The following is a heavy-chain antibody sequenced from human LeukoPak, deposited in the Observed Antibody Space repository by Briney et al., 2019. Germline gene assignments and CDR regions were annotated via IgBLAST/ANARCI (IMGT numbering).Heavy chain of an antibody. Sequence: GGSLRLSCAASGFTVSTCLMSSARQTAGKRMESVSTVSGSGSTYYADSVKGRFTISRDNSRNTLFLQMNTLRAEDTAVYYCAKRPHCSTPGCHHIEYWGQGTLVTVYS. V-gene: IGHV3-23*01. CDR2: VSGSGST. CDR1: GFTVSTCL. D-gene: IGHD2-2*01. J-gene: IGHJ4*02. CDR3: AKRPHCSTPGCHHIEY.